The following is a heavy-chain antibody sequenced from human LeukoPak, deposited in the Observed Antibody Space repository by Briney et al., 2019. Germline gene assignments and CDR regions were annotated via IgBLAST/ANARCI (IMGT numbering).Heavy chain of an antibody. D-gene: IGHD3-22*01. Sequence: PGGTLRLSCAASGFTFSSYGMSWVRQAPGKGLEWVSAISGSGGSTYYADSVKGRFTISRDNSKNMLYLQMNSLRAEDTAVYYCAKDRYYDSSGYYYYAFDIWGQGTMVTVSS. CDR3: AKDRYYDSSGYYYYAFDI. CDR2: ISGSGGST. V-gene: IGHV3-23*01. J-gene: IGHJ3*02. CDR1: GFTFSSYG.